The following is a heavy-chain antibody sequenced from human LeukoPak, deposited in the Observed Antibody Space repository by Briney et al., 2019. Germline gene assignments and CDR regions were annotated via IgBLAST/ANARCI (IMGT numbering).Heavy chain of an antibody. J-gene: IGHJ4*02. CDR2: ISTYNGDT. CDR3: ARDPSNTSGRYIYFDY. D-gene: IGHD2-2*01. CDR1: GYTFTSYG. Sequence: GASVKVSCKASGYTFTSYGISWVRQAPGQGLEWMGWISTYNGDTNYAQNFQGRVTMTTDTSTTTAYMELRSLRSDDSAIYFCARDPSNTSGRYIYFDYWGQGTLVTVSS. V-gene: IGHV1-18*01.